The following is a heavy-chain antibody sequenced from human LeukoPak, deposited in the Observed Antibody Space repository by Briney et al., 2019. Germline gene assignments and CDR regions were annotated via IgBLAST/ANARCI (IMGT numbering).Heavy chain of an antibody. CDR1: GGSISSGDYY. Sequence: PSQTLSLTCTVSGGSISSGDYYWSWIRQPPGTGLEWIGYIYYSGSTYYNPSLKSRVTISVDTSKNQFSLKLNSVTAADTAVYYCAREVPWVWNFDLWGRGTLVTVSS. J-gene: IGHJ2*01. CDR3: AREVPWVWNFDL. D-gene: IGHD1-26*01. V-gene: IGHV4-30-4*01. CDR2: IYYSGST.